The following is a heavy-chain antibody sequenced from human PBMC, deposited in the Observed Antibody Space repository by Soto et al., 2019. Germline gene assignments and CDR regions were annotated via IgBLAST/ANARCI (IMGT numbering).Heavy chain of an antibody. CDR1: GFTFSTFD. V-gene: IGHV3-23*01. Sequence: GGSLRLSCAASGFTFSTFDMTWVRQAPGKGLEWVSLIRGVAGSTHYPDSVKGRFTISKDTSNNVLYLEMNNLRADDTAVYFCVKGANFDYWGQGIVVTVSS. CDR2: IRGVAGST. CDR3: VKGANFDY. J-gene: IGHJ4*02.